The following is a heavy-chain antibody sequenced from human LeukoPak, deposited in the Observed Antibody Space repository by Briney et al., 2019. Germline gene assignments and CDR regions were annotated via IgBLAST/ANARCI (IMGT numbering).Heavy chain of an antibody. J-gene: IGHJ4*02. V-gene: IGHV3-74*01. CDR1: GFTFSSYW. CDR3: ARLYGGYGDYYFDY. D-gene: IGHD4-17*01. CDR2: INTDGSST. Sequence: GGSPRLSCAASGFTFSSYWMHWVRQAPGKGLVWVSRINTDGSSTRYADSVKGRFTISRDNAKNTLYLQMNSLSAEDTAVYYCARLYGGYGDYYFDYWGQGTLVTVSS.